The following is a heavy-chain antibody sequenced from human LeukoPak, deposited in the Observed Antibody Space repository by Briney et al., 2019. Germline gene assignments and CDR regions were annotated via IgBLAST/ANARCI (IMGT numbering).Heavy chain of an antibody. CDR1: GDSISSNNYY. V-gene: IGHV4-39*01. Sequence: SETLSLTCTVSGDSISSNNYYWAWIRQPPGKGLEWIGSIPYSGSTYYNPSLKSRVTMSVDTSKNQFSLKLSSVTAADTAVYYCARQGYSSSWPYFDYWGQGTLVTVSS. J-gene: IGHJ4*02. CDR2: IPYSGST. CDR3: ARQGYSSSWPYFDY. D-gene: IGHD6-13*01.